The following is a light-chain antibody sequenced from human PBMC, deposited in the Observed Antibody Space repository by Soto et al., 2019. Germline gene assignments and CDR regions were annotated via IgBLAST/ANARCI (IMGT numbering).Light chain of an antibody. CDR2: GAS. CDR1: QSVTSSK. CDR3: QQYGTSTEGT. V-gene: IGKV3-20*01. J-gene: IGKJ1*01. Sequence: EIVLTPSPCTLSLSPGERATLSCRASQSVTSSKLAWYQQKPGQAPRLLIYGASFRATGIPARFMGSGSGTDFTLTISRLEPEDLAVYHCQQYGTSTEGTFAQGNKV.